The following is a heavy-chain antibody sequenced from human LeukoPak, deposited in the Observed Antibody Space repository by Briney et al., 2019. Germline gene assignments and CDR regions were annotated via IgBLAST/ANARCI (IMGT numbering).Heavy chain of an antibody. D-gene: IGHD4-17*01. CDR2: IWYDGSNK. Sequence: PGGFLRLSCAASGFTFNSYGIHWVRQAPGKGLEWVAFIWYDGSNKYYADSVKGRFTISRDNSKNTLYLQMNSLRAEDTAVYYCARARTTRGFDYWGQGTLVTVSS. CDR3: ARARTTRGFDY. CDR1: GFTFNSYG. J-gene: IGHJ4*02. V-gene: IGHV3-33*01.